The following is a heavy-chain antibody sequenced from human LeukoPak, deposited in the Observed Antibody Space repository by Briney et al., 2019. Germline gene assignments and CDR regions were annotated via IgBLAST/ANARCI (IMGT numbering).Heavy chain of an antibody. V-gene: IGHV3-23*01. CDR1: GFTFSSYA. CDR2: ISDSDDSI. J-gene: IGHJ4*02. Sequence: GGSLRLSCAASGFTFSSYAMSWVRQAPGEGLEWVSEISDSDDSIDYADFVKGRFTIYRDKSKNTLYLQMNSLRAEDTAVYYCAKGRLPTDYWGQGTLVTVSS. CDR3: AKGRLPTDY.